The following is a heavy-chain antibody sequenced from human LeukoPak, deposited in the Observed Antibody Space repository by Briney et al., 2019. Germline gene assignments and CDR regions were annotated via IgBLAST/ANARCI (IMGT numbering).Heavy chain of an antibody. D-gene: IGHD3-10*01. CDR3: ARGMTYYFGSGKLDY. J-gene: IGHJ4*02. Sequence: PGGSLRLSCVASGFSFSDYWMHWVRQVPGKGLVWVSRINTDGSTTDYADSVKGRFTISRDNAKNTLYLQMNSLRAEDTAAYYCARGMTYYFGSGKLDYWGQRALVTVSS. CDR2: INTDGSTT. V-gene: IGHV3-74*01. CDR1: GFSFSDYW.